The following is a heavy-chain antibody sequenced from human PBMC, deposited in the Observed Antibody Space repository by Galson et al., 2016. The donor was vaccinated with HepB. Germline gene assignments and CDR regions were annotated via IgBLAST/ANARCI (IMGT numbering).Heavy chain of an antibody. CDR3: TRVSPPDYYYYMDV. Sequence: DPVNGRFTISRDNAKNSLYLQMSSLRAEDTAIYYCTRVSPPDYYYYMDVWGKGTTVTVSS. V-gene: IGHV3-7*01. J-gene: IGHJ6*03.